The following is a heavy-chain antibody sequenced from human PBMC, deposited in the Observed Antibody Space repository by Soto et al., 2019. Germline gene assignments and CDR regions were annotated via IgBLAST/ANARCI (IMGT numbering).Heavy chain of an antibody. J-gene: IGHJ3*02. CDR2: ISYGGSNK. V-gene: IGHV3-30-3*01. D-gene: IGHD3-22*01. Sequence: LRLSCAASGFTFISYAMHWVRQAPGKGLEWVAVISYGGSNKYYADSVKGRFTISRDNSKNTLYLQMNSLRAEDTAVYYCARDPTRYYYDSSPQAAFDIWGQGTMVTVSS. CDR3: ARDPTRYYYDSSPQAAFDI. CDR1: GFTFISYA.